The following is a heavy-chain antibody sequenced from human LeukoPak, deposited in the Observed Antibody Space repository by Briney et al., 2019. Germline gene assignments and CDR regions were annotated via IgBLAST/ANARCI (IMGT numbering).Heavy chain of an antibody. V-gene: IGHV1-8*01. D-gene: IGHD6-19*01. J-gene: IGHJ4*02. CDR3: ARGGAGTLEAVD. Sequence: GASVKVSCRASGYTFTSSDINWVRQATGQGLEWMGWMNPNSGDTGYAQKFQGRVTMTRDTSISTAYMELSSLTSDDTAVYYCARGGAGTLEAVDWGKGTLVTVSS. CDR1: GYTFTSSD. CDR2: MNPNSGDT.